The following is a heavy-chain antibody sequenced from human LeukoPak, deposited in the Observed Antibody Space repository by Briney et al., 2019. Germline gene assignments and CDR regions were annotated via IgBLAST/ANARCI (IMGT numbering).Heavy chain of an antibody. V-gene: IGHV3-23*01. J-gene: IGHJ4*02. CDR2: VNGNGGST. D-gene: IGHD3-16*02. CDR1: GFSFSTYA. Sequence: GGSLRLSCAASGFSFSTYAMSWVRQAPGKGLEWVSGVNGNGGSTSYADSVKGRFTIFRDNSKNTVYLQMNSLRVEDRAVYYCAKSLYGGCDYWGQGTVVTVSS. CDR3: AKSLYGGCDY.